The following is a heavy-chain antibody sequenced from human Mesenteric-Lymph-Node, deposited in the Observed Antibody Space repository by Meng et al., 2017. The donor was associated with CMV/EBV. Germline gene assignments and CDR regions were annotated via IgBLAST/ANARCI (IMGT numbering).Heavy chain of an antibody. J-gene: IGHJ4*02. CDR2: ISSSGTYI. V-gene: IGHV3-21*01. D-gene: IGHD2-2*01. Sequence: FTCSSYTMNWVRQAPGKGLEWVSSISSSGTYIFYADSVKGRFTISRDNAKNSLYLEMNSLRAEDTAVYYCARYMLGYCIRTSCYSDYWGQGALVTVSS. CDR3: ARYMLGYCIRTSCYSDY. CDR1: FTCSSYT.